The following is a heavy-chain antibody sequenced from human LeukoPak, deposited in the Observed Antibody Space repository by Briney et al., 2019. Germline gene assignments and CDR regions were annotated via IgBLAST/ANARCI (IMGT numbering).Heavy chain of an antibody. V-gene: IGHV4-31*03. CDR1: GGSISSGGYY. J-gene: IGHJ4*02. D-gene: IGHD2-2*01. CDR2: IYYSGST. CDR3: ARVRGYCSSTSCYAFDY. Sequence: SETLSLTCTVSGGSISSGGYYWSWIRQHPGKGLEWIGYIYYSGSTYYNPSLKSRVTISVDTSKNQFCLKLSSVTAADTAVYYCARVRGYCSSTSCYAFDYWGQGTLVTVSS.